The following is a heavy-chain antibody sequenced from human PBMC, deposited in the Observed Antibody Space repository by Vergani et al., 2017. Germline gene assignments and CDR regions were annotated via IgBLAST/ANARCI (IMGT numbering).Heavy chain of an antibody. V-gene: IGHV3-74*01. CDR3: ARETPEYSSPSLSYYYYYMDV. D-gene: IGHD6-6*01. CDR1: GFTFSSYW. J-gene: IGHJ6*03. Sequence: EVQLVESGGGLVQPGGSLRLSCAASGFTFSSYWMHWVRQAPGKGLVWVSRINSDGSSTSYADTVKGRFTISRDNAKNTLYLQMNSLRAEDTAVYYCARETPEYSSPSLSYYYYYMDVWGKGTTVTVSS. CDR2: INSDGSST.